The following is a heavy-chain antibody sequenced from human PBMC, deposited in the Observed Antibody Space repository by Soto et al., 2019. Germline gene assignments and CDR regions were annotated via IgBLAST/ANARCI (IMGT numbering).Heavy chain of an antibody. J-gene: IGHJ4*02. CDR1: GFTFSSYA. CDR3: AKDLHYDYVWGSYPCDY. CDR2: ISGSGGST. D-gene: IGHD3-16*02. Sequence: GSLRLSCAASGFTFSSYAMSWVRQAPGKGLEWVSAISGSGGSTYYADSVKGRFTISRDNSKNTLYLQMNSLRAEDTAVYYCAKDLHYDYVWGSYPCDYWGQGTLVAVSS. V-gene: IGHV3-23*01.